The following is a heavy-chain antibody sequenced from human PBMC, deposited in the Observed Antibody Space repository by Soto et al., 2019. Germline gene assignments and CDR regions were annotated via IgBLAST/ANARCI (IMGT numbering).Heavy chain of an antibody. CDR2: ISSDDSPI. Sequence: GGSLRLSCAASGFVFSSYDMNWVRQAQGKGLEWISFISSDDSPIYYADSVRGRFTISRDNAKKSLYLQMNSLRAEDTAIYYCARGYLYDIWGQGTLVTVSS. CDR1: GFVFSSYD. CDR3: ARGYLYDI. D-gene: IGHD3-22*01. J-gene: IGHJ4*01. V-gene: IGHV3-48*03.